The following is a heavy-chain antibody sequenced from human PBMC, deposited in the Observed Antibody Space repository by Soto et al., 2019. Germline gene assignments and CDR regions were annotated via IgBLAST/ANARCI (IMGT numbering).Heavy chain of an antibody. CDR2: SNHSGST. J-gene: IGHJ4*02. V-gene: IGHV4-34*01. Sequence: QVQLQQWGAGLLKPSETLSLTCAVYGGSFSGYYWSWIRQPPGKGLEWIGESNHSGSTNYNPSLKSRVTISVDTSKKQFSLKLSSVTAADTAVYYCARETYYYDSSGYYPDYWGQGTLVTVSS. CDR3: ARETYYYDSSGYYPDY. CDR1: GGSFSGYY. D-gene: IGHD3-22*01.